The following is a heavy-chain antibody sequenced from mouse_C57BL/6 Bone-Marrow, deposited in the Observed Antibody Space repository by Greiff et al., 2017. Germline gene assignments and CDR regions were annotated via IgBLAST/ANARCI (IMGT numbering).Heavy chain of an antibody. CDR3: ARHDYGRAWFAY. CDR1: GFTFSSYT. J-gene: IGHJ3*01. CDR2: ISGGGGNT. Sequence: DVHLVESGGGLVKPGGSLKLSCAASGFTFSSYTMSWVRQTPEKRLEWVATISGGGGNTYYPDSVKGRFPISRDNAKNTLYLQMSSLRSEDTALYYCARHDYGRAWFAYWGQGTLVTVSA. D-gene: IGHD1-1*01. V-gene: IGHV5-9*01.